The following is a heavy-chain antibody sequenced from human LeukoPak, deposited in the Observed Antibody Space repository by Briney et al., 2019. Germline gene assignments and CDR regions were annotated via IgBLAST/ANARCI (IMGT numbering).Heavy chain of an antibody. V-gene: IGHV1-69*04. CDR2: IIPILGIA. CDR1: GGTFXSYA. CDR3: ARYTYYDFWSADNWFDP. J-gene: IGHJ5*02. D-gene: IGHD3-3*01. Sequence: SVTVSCXASGGTFXSYAISWVRQAPGQGLEWMGRIIPILGIANYAQKFQGRVTITADKSTSTAYMELSSLRSEDTAVYYCARYTYYDFWSADNWFDPWGQGTLVTVSS.